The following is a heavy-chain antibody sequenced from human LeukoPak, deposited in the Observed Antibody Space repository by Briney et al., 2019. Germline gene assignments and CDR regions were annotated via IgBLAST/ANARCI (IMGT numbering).Heavy chain of an antibody. D-gene: IGHD6-19*01. CDR2: VYYSGST. CDR1: GDSISPYY. V-gene: IGHV4-59*12. Sequence: SETLSLTCTVSGDSISPYYWSWIRQPPGKGLEWIGYVYYSGSTYYNPSLKSRVTISVDTSKNQFSLKLSSVTAADTAVYYCARWAKQWLVIAGAFDIWGQGTMVTVSS. CDR3: ARWAKQWLVIAGAFDI. J-gene: IGHJ3*02.